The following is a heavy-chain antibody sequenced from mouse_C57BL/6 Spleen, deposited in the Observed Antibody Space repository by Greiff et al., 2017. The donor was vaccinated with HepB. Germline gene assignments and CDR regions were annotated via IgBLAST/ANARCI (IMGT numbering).Heavy chain of an antibody. CDR3: ARALGPLDY. Sequence: QVQLQQPGAELVRPGSSVKLSCKASGYTFTSYWMHWVKQRPIQGLEWIGNIDPSDSETHYNQKFKDKATLTVDTSSSTAYMKLSSLTSEDSAVYYCARALGPLDYWGQGTTLTVSS. CDR2: IDPSDSET. D-gene: IGHD4-1*01. J-gene: IGHJ2*01. V-gene: IGHV1-52*01. CDR1: GYTFTSYW.